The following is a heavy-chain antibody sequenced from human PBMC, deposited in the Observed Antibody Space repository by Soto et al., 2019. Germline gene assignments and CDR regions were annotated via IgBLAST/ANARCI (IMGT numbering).Heavy chain of an antibody. V-gene: IGHV4-34*01. CDR3: ARGRYYYGSGSYYRVNWFDP. J-gene: IGHJ5*02. CDR1: GGSFSGYY. Sequence: PSETLSLTCAVYGGSFSGYYWSWIRQPPGKGLEWIGEINHSGSTNYNPSLKSRVTISVDTSKNQFSLKLSSVTAADTAVYYCARGRYYYGSGSYYRVNWFDPWGQGTLVTVS. D-gene: IGHD3-10*01. CDR2: INHSGST.